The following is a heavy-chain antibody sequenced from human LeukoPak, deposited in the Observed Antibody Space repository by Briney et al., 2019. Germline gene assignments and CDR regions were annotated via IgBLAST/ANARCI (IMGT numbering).Heavy chain of an antibody. CDR3: ATNARQWELPYDY. CDR1: GGTFNSYA. V-gene: IGHV1-69*04. Sequence: SVKVSCKASGGTFNSYAISWVRQAPGQGLEWMGRIIPILGIANYAQKFQGRVTITADKSTSTAYMELGSLRSEDTAVYYCATNARQWELPYDYWGQGTLVTVSS. D-gene: IGHD1-26*01. J-gene: IGHJ4*02. CDR2: IIPILGIA.